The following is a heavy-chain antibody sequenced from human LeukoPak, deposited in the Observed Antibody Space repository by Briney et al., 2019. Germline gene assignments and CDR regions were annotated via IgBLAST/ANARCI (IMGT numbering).Heavy chain of an antibody. CDR1: GVTVSSKD. Sequence: PGGSLRLSCAASGVTVSSKDMSWVRQAPGKGLEWVSTVYSGGSTYYADPVKGRFTISRDNSKNTLFLQMNSLRAEDTAVYYCARDADYYDIVTGYYQHFGMDVWGQGTTVTVSS. J-gene: IGHJ6*02. D-gene: IGHD3-9*01. V-gene: IGHV3-53*01. CDR3: ARDADYYDIVTGYYQHFGMDV. CDR2: VYSGGST.